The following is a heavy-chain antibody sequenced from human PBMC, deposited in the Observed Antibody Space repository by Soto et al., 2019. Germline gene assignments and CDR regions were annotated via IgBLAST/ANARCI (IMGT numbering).Heavy chain of an antibody. Sequence: ASVKVSCKXSGYTFTSYGISWVRQAPGQGLEWMGWISAYNGNTNYAQKLQGRVTMTTDTSTSTAYMELRSLRSDDTAVYYWARDIVVVPAATSTLRMDVWGQGTTVTVS. CDR2: ISAYNGNT. V-gene: IGHV1-18*01. J-gene: IGHJ6*02. CDR3: ARDIVVVPAATSTLRMDV. D-gene: IGHD2-2*01. CDR1: GYTFTSYG.